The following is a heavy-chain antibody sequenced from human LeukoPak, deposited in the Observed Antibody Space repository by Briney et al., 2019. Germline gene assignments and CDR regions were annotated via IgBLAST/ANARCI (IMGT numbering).Heavy chain of an antibody. CDR3: ARSYYPSSPFDY. CDR1: GYTFTSYY. Sequence: ASVKVSCKASGYTFTSYYMYWVRQAPGKGLEWMAMINPVDGNTRYAQKLQGRVTVTRDTSTSTVYMELNSLRSEDTGFYYCARSYYPSSPFDYWGQGTLVTVSS. J-gene: IGHJ4*02. CDR2: INPVDGNT. D-gene: IGHD3-22*01. V-gene: IGHV1-46*03.